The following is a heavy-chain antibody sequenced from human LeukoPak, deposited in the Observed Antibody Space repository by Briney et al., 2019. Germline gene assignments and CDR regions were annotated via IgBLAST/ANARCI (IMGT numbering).Heavy chain of an antibody. Sequence: GGSLRLSCAASGFTFSNYWMNWVRQAPGTGREGVANIKEDVSQKYYVASVKGRLTVSRDNAKNSVYLQMSSLRDEDTAVYYCARGLNTSPGVDYWGQGTLVTVSS. CDR1: GFTFSNYW. D-gene: IGHD3-16*01. CDR2: IKEDVSQK. V-gene: IGHV3-7*01. J-gene: IGHJ4*02. CDR3: ARGLNTSPGVDY.